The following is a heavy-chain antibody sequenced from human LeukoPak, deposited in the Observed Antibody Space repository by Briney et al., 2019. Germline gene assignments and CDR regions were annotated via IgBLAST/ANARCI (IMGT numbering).Heavy chain of an antibody. CDR3: ARDARYGSGSLIHYYYYMDV. Sequence: GASVKVSCKASGYTFTSYAMNWVRQAPGQGLEWMGWINPNSGGTNYAQKFQGRVTMTRDTSISTAYMELSRLRSDDTAVYYCARDARYGSGSLIHYYYYMDVWGKGTTVTISS. CDR2: INPNSGGT. J-gene: IGHJ6*03. V-gene: IGHV1-2*02. CDR1: GYTFTSYA. D-gene: IGHD3-10*01.